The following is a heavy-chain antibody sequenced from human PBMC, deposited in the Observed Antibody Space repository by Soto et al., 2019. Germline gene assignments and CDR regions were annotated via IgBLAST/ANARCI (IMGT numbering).Heavy chain of an antibody. Sequence: GGSLRLSCASSGFTFSSYWMHLVRQAPGKGLVWVSRINSDGSSTSYADSVKGRFTISRDNAKNTLYLQMNSLRAEDTAVYYCESLQSYYDILTGYFANWFDPWGQGTLVTVSS. D-gene: IGHD3-9*01. CDR1: GFTFSSYW. CDR2: INSDGSST. V-gene: IGHV3-74*01. J-gene: IGHJ5*02. CDR3: ESLQSYYDILTGYFANWFDP.